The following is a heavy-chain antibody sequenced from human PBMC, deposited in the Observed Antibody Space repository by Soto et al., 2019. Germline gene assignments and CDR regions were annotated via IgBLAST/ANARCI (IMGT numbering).Heavy chain of an antibody. CDR3: ARAPYSISSFFFDY. CDR1: GYSFTSYF. V-gene: IGHV1-46*01. CDR2: INPRGGST. J-gene: IGHJ4*02. Sequence: ASVKVSCKASGYSFTSYFMHWVRQAPGQGLEWMGVINPRGGSTNYAQRFQGRVTMAWDTSTSTVYMELSSLTSDDTAVYYCARAPYSISSFFFDYWGQGTPVTVSS. D-gene: IGHD1-26*01.